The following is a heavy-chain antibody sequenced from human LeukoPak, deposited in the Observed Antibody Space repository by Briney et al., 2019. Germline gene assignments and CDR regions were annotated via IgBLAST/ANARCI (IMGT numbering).Heavy chain of an antibody. Sequence: HPGGSLTLSCARSGFTFSSYDMSWVPQAPGQGLVWVSDISYSGDYTSYADSVRGRFTISRDNSRNTLYLQMISLRPEDTAVYYCAKDTSIGKYCTNGVCSPFDYWGQGTLVTVSS. V-gene: IGHV3-23*01. CDR2: ISYSGDYT. D-gene: IGHD2-8*01. J-gene: IGHJ4*02. CDR1: GFTFSSYD. CDR3: AKDTSIGKYCTNGVCSPFDY.